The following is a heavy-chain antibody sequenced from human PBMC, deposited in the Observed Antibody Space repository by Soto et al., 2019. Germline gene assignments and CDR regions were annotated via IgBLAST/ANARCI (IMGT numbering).Heavy chain of an antibody. CDR3: AKDAYYYDSSGYPLDY. V-gene: IGHV3-23*01. CDR1: GFTFSSYA. Sequence: PGGSLRLSCAASGFTFSSYAMSWVRQAPGKGLEWVSAISGSGGSTYYADSVKGRFTISRDNSKNTLYLQMNSLRAEDTAVYYCAKDAYYYDSSGYPLDYWGQGTLVTVS. CDR2: ISGSGGST. J-gene: IGHJ4*02. D-gene: IGHD3-22*01.